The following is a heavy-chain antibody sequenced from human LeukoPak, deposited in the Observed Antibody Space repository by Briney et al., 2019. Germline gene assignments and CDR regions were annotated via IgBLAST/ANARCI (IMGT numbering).Heavy chain of an antibody. CDR3: AKYGSTSPPNWFDP. J-gene: IGHJ5*02. D-gene: IGHD3-10*01. CDR2: ISGGGIST. V-gene: IGHV3-23*01. CDR1: GFTFSSYS. Sequence: GGSLRLSCAASGFTFSSYSMNWVRQAPGKGLEWVSAISGGGISTYYADSVKGRFTISRDNSKNTLYLQMNSLRAEDTAVYYCAKYGSTSPPNWFDPWGQGTLGTVSS.